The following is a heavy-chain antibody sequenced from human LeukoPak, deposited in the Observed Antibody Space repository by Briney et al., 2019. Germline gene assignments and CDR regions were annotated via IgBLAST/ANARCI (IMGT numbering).Heavy chain of an antibody. CDR1: GYTFTVYY. Sequence: ASVKVSCTASGYTFTVYYMHWVRPAPGQGLEWMGRINPNSGGTNYAQKFQGRVTMTRDTSISTAYMELSRLRSDDTALYYCARVKARQGIDYWGQGTLVTVSS. CDR2: INPNSGGT. CDR3: ARVKARQGIDY. V-gene: IGHV1-2*06. J-gene: IGHJ4*02.